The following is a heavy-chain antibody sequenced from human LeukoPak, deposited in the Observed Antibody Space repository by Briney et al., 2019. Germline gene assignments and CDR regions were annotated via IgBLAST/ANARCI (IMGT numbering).Heavy chain of an antibody. D-gene: IGHD3-10*01. J-gene: IGHJ5*02. V-gene: IGHV3-48*01. Sequence: GGSLRLSCAASGFTFSSYSMNLVRQAPGKGLEWVSYISSASNTIYYADSVKGRFTISRDNAKNLLYLQMNSLRAEDTAMYYCARDGWFGDYNWFDPWGQGTLVTVSS. CDR1: GFTFSSYS. CDR2: ISSASNTI. CDR3: ARDGWFGDYNWFDP.